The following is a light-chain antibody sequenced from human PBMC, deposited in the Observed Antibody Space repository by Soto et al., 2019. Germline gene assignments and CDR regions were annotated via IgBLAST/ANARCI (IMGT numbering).Light chain of an antibody. CDR2: GAS. Sequence: EIVMTQSPATLSVSPGEIATLSCRANQSVSDNLAWYQQRLGQAPRLLIYGASTRATGIPARFSGSGSVTELTLTLSSLQSEDFAVYYCQQYNNWPLAFGGGTKVEIK. V-gene: IGKV3-15*01. CDR3: QQYNNWPLA. CDR1: QSVSDN. J-gene: IGKJ4*01.